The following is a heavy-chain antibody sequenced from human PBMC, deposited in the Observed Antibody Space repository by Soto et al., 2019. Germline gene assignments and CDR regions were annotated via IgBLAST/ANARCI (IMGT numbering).Heavy chain of an antibody. Sequence: QVQLVESGGGVVQPGRSLRLSCAASGFTFSSYGMHWVRQAPGKGLEWVAVISYDGSNKYYADSVKVRFTISRENSKNTLYLQMNSLRAEDTAVYYCAKGPQGDSSGYYKTDYFDYWGQGTLVTVSS. J-gene: IGHJ4*02. CDR2: ISYDGSNK. V-gene: IGHV3-30*18. CDR1: GFTFSSYG. D-gene: IGHD3-22*01. CDR3: AKGPQGDSSGYYKTDYFDY.